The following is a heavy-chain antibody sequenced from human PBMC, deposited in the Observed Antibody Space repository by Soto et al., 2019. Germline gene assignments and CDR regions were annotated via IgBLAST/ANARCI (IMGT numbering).Heavy chain of an antibody. CDR1: GFTFDDYA. CDR2: ISWNSASI. V-gene: IGHV3-9*01. J-gene: IGHJ3*02. Sequence: GGSLRLSCAASGFTFDDYAMHWARQAPGKGLEWVSGISWNSASIVYADSVKGRFTISRDNAKNSLYLQMNSLRAEDTALYYCAKDKLDAPKAFDIWGQGTMVTVSS. D-gene: IGHD3-9*01. CDR3: AKDKLDAPKAFDI.